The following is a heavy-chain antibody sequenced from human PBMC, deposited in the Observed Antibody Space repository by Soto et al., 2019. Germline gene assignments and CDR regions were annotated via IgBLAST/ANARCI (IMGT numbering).Heavy chain of an antibody. J-gene: IGHJ5*01. CDR3: ARGSLADCTNGVCYLGWFDS. CDR2: INPNSGGT. V-gene: IGHV1-2*04. D-gene: IGHD2-8*01. Sequence: ASVKVSCKATGYTFTGYYMDWVRQAPGQGLEWMGWINPNSGGTNYAQKFQGWVTMTRDTSISTAYMELSRLRSDDTAVYYCARGSLADCTNGVCYLGWFDSWGQGTLVIVSS. CDR1: GYTFTGYY.